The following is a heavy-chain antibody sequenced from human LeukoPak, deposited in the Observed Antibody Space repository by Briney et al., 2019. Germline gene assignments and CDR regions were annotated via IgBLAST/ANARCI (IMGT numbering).Heavy chain of an antibody. CDR1: GFNVNNNY. V-gene: IGHV3-53*01. CDR2: LYSNSIT. J-gene: IGHJ6*03. Sequence: TGGSLRLSCAASGFNVNNNYINWVRQAPGKGLEWVSVLYSNSITSYADSVKGRFFISRDNSKNTLYVQMNSLRAEDTAVYYCAKDVGTVEGGSSDMDVWGKGTTVTVSS. D-gene: IGHD1-26*01. CDR3: AKDVGTVEGGSSDMDV.